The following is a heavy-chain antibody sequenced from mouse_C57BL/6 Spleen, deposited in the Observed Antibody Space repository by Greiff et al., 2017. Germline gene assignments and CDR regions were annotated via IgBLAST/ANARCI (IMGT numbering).Heavy chain of an antibody. CDR1: GYTFTSYW. Sequence: VQLQQSGAELVKPGASVKLSCKASGYTFTSYWMHWVKQRPGQGLEWIGMIHPNSGSTNYNEKFKSKATLTVDKSSSTAYMQLSSLTSEDSAVYYCARTYGNYGDWYFDVWGTGTTVTVSS. V-gene: IGHV1-64*01. CDR2: IHPNSGST. D-gene: IGHD2-1*01. CDR3: ARTYGNYGDWYFDV. J-gene: IGHJ1*03.